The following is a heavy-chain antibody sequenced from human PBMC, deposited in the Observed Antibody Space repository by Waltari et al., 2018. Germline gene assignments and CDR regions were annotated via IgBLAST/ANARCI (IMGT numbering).Heavy chain of an antibody. J-gene: IGHJ4*02. Sequence: QVQLVQSGAEVKKPGASVKVSCKASGYTFTGYYMHWVRQAPGQGLEWMGRINPNSGGTNDAQKCQGRVTMTRDTSISTAYMELSRLRSDDTAVYYCASSCSGGSCYSLYYFDYWGQGTLVTVSS. CDR1: GYTFTGYY. CDR2: INPNSGGT. CDR3: ASSCSGGSCYSLYYFDY. V-gene: IGHV1-2*06. D-gene: IGHD2-15*01.